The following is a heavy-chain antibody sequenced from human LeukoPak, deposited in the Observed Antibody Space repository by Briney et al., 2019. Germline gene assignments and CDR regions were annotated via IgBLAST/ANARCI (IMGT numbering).Heavy chain of an antibody. CDR3: ARASRGLRYFDWLGDAFDI. V-gene: IGHV4-59*01. CDR2: IYYSGST. J-gene: IGHJ3*02. CDR1: GGSISSYY. Sequence: SETLSLTCTVYGGSISSYYWSWLRQPPGKGLEWLGYIYYSGSTNYNPSLKSRVTISVDTSKNQFSLKLSSVTAADTAVYYCARASRGLRYFDWLGDAFDIWGQGTMVTVSS. D-gene: IGHD3-9*01.